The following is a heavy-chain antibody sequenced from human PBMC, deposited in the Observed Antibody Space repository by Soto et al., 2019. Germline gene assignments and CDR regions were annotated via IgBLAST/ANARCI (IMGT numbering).Heavy chain of an antibody. D-gene: IGHD1-26*01. V-gene: IGHV4-59*01. CDR2: IYYSGST. Sequence: LSPTCTVSGGSISSYYWSWILQPPGKGLEWIGYIYYSGSTNYNPSLKSRVTISVDTSKNQFSLKLSSVTAADTAVYYCARSYSGSDYFTYWGQGTLVPVSS. CDR1: GGSISSYY. J-gene: IGHJ4*02. CDR3: ARSYSGSDYFTY.